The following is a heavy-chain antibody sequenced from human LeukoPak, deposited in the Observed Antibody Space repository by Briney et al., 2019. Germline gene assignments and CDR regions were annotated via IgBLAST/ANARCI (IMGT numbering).Heavy chain of an antibody. CDR2: ISDSGANT. V-gene: IGHV3-23*01. D-gene: IGHD6-13*01. CDR3: ARGPSSNWSGLDF. Sequence: GGSLRLSCAASGFTFSTYAMSWVRQAPGKGLEWVSTISDSGANTYYADSVRGRFTISRDNSKNTLYLQVNNLRAEDTAVYYCARGPSSNWSGLDFWGQGTLLTVSS. CDR1: GFTFSTYA. J-gene: IGHJ4*02.